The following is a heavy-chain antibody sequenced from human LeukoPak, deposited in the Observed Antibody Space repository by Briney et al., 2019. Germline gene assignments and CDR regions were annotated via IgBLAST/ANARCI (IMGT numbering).Heavy chain of an antibody. J-gene: IGHJ4*02. V-gene: IGHV3-21*01. CDR2: ISSSSSYK. CDR3: ASCFTDGDCEY. CDR1: GFTFSSYS. Sequence: GGSLRLSCVASGFTFSSYSMNWVRQAPGKGLEWVSSISSSSSYKYYTDSVKGRFTISRDNAKNSLYLQMNSLRAEDTAVYYCASCFTDGDCEYWGQGTLVTVSS. D-gene: IGHD4-17*01.